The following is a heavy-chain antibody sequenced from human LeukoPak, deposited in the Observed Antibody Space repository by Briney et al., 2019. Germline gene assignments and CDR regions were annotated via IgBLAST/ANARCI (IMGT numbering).Heavy chain of an antibody. CDR2: ISVDGGRT. J-gene: IGHJ4*02. CDR3: ARAGYYYDSSGYYSASDY. Sequence: GGSQRLSCATSGFSFSTYTMSWVRQAPGKGLEWISSISVDGGRTTYADSVKGRFTISRDNSKNTLYLQMNSLRAEDTAVYYCARAGYYYDSSGYYSASDYWGQGTLVTVSS. CDR1: GFSFSTYT. D-gene: IGHD3-22*01. V-gene: IGHV3-23*01.